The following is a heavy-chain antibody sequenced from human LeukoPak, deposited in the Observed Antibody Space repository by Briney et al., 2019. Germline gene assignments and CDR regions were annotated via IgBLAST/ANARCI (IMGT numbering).Heavy chain of an antibody. V-gene: IGHV4-39*07. Sequence: NPSETLSLTCTVSGGSISSSSYYWGWIRQPPGKGLEWIGSIYHSGSTYYNPSLKSRVTISLDTSKNQFSLKLSSVTAVTAADTAVYYCARCGGGSSRFDPWGQGTLVTVSS. D-gene: IGHD6-13*01. CDR1: GGSISSSSYY. CDR2: IYHSGST. CDR3: ARCGGGSSRFDP. J-gene: IGHJ5*02.